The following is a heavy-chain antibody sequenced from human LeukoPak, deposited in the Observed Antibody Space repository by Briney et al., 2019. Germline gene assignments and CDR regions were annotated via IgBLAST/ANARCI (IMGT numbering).Heavy chain of an antibody. CDR3: AGGGRITMVRGDPHTAAFDI. J-gene: IGHJ3*02. Sequence: ASVKVSCKASGYTFTSYGISWVRQAPGQGLEWMGWISAYNGNTNYAQKLQGRVTMTTDTSTSTAYMELRSLRSDDTAVYYCAGGGRITMVRGDPHTAAFDIWGQGTMVTVSS. D-gene: IGHD3-10*01. CDR1: GYTFTSYG. V-gene: IGHV1-18*01. CDR2: ISAYNGNT.